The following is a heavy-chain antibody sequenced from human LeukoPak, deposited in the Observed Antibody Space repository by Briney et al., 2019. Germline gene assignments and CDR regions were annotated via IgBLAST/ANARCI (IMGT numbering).Heavy chain of an antibody. CDR1: GFTFGGHA. J-gene: IGHJ6*02. Sequence: GGSLRLSCTASGFTFGGHAMSWVRQAPGKGLEWVGFIRSKAYGGTTEYAASVKGRFTISRDDSRSVAYLQMNSLKAEDTALYYCTRGPIHLWLYYDMDAWGQGTTVIVSS. CDR2: IRSKAYGGTT. V-gene: IGHV3-49*04. D-gene: IGHD5-18*01. CDR3: TRGPIHLWLYYDMDA.